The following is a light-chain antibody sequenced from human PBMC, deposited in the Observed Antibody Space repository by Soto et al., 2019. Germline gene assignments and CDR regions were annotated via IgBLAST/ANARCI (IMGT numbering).Light chain of an antibody. Sequence: DIQMTQSPSSLSASVGDRVTITCRASQSISSYLSWYQQKPGKAPKLLINVASTLQSGVPSRFSGSWSGTDFTLAISSLQPEDFATDYCQQSSSTPQTFGGGTRVEIK. CDR2: VAS. CDR1: QSISSY. CDR3: QQSSSTPQT. V-gene: IGKV1-39*01. J-gene: IGKJ4*01.